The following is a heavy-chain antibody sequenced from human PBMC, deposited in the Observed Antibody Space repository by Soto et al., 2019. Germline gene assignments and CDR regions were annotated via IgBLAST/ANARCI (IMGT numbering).Heavy chain of an antibody. V-gene: IGHV3-30*04. D-gene: IGHD5-12*01. Sequence: QVKLVESGGGVVQPGASLTLSCAASGFRFSGFGMHWVRQAPGKGLEWVAVISFDASEKFYVDSVKGRFSISRDDSHSKVCLQMNSLRREDTGVYYCARDLGGYVHLWDKSNYWGQGTLVNVS. CDR3: ARDLGGYVHLWDKSNY. CDR1: GFRFSGFG. J-gene: IGHJ1*01. CDR2: ISFDASEK.